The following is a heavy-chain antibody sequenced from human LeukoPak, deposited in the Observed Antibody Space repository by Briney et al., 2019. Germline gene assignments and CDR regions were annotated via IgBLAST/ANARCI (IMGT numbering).Heavy chain of an antibody. CDR1: GYSISSGYY. V-gene: IGHV4-38-2*02. CDR3: ARDVPAAAGPNWFDP. CDR2: IYHSGST. D-gene: IGHD6-13*01. Sequence: SETLSLTCTVSGYSISSGYYWGWIRQPPGKGLEWIGSIYHSGSTYYNPSLESRVTISVDTSKNQFSLKLSSVTAADTAVYYCARDVPAAAGPNWFDPWGQGTLVTVSS. J-gene: IGHJ5*02.